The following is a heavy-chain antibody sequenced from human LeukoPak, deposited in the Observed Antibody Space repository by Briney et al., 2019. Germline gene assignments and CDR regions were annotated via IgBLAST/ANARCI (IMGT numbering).Heavy chain of an antibody. Sequence: ASVKVSCKASGYTFTSYDMHWVRQAPGQGLEWMGWISAYNGNTNYAQKLQGRVTMTTDTSTSTAYMELRSLRSDDTAVYYCARDCGGDCSQPNWFDPWGQGTLVTVSS. J-gene: IGHJ5*02. CDR1: GYTFTSYD. CDR2: ISAYNGNT. V-gene: IGHV1-18*04. D-gene: IGHD2-21*02. CDR3: ARDCGGDCSQPNWFDP.